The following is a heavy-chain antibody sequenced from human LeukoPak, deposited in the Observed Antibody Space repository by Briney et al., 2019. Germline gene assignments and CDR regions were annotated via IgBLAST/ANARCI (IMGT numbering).Heavy chain of an antibody. CDR1: GGSISSYY. CDR2: IYTSGST. CDR3: ARTPRGNWNDAFDI. V-gene: IGHV4-4*07. D-gene: IGHD1-20*01. J-gene: IGHJ3*02. Sequence: PSETLSLTCTVSGGSISSYYWSWIRQPAGKGLEWIGRIYTSGSTNYNPSLKSRVTMSVDTSKSQFSLKLSSVTAADTAVYYCARTPRGNWNDAFDIWGQGTMVTVSS.